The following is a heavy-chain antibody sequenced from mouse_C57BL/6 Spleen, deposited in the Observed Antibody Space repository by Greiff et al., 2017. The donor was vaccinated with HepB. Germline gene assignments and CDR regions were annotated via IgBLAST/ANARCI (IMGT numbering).Heavy chain of an antibody. V-gene: IGHV1-74*01. CDR3: ARGYSSGSDYFDY. Sequence: VQLQQPGAELVKPGASVKVSCKASGYTFTSYWMHWVKQRPGQGLEWIGRIHPSDSDTNYNQKFKGKSTLTVDKSSSTAYMQLSSLTSEDSAVYYCARGYSSGSDYFDYWGQGTTLTVSS. J-gene: IGHJ2*01. CDR2: IHPSDSDT. D-gene: IGHD3-2*02. CDR1: GYTFTSYW.